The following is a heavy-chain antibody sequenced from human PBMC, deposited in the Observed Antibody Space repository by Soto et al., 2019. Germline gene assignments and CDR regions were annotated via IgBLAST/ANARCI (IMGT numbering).Heavy chain of an antibody. J-gene: IGHJ6*03. D-gene: IGHD6-19*01. Sequence: QDRLVQSGVEVKKPGASVRVSCKASGYSFTNYGITWVRQAPGQGFEWMGWISAYNGNTNYAQKFQGRVTLTTDASKSTAYLELRSLRSDDTAVYYCARDRGVAPPVAGNTHYYYYMDVWGKGTTVTVYS. V-gene: IGHV1-18*01. CDR3: ARDRGVAPPVAGNTHYYYYMDV. CDR1: GYSFTNYG. CDR2: ISAYNGNT.